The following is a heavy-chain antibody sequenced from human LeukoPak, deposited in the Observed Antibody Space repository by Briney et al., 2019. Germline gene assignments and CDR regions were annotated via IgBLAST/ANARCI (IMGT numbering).Heavy chain of an antibody. D-gene: IGHD3-9*01. V-gene: IGHV4-34*01. Sequence: SETLSLTCAVYGVSFSGYYWSWIRQPPGKGLEWMGEINHSGSTNYNPSLKSRLTISVDTSKNKFPLKLSSVPAADTAVYYCARGRRYFDWLSKETQFDYWGKGTLVTVSS. CDR3: ARGRRYFDWLSKETQFDY. J-gene: IGHJ4*02. CDR1: GVSFSGYY. CDR2: INHSGST.